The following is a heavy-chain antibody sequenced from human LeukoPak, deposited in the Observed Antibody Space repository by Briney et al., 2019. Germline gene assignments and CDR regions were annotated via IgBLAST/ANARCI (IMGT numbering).Heavy chain of an antibody. CDR2: IYYSGST. Sequence: PSETLSLTCTVSGGSISSYYWSWIRQPAGKGLEWIGYIYYSGSTNYNPSLKSRVTISVDTSKNQFSLKLSSLTAADTAVSYSATAVGLWELAMKYAIFDV. D-gene: IGHD3-16*01. CDR3: ATAVGLWELAMKYAIFDV. CDR1: GGSISSYY. V-gene: IGHV4-59*01. J-gene: IGHJ3*01.